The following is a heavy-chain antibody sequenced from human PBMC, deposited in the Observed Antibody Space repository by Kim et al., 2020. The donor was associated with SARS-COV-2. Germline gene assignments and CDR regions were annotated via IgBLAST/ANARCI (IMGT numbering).Heavy chain of an antibody. CDR3: ARRLYMITFGGVIVHDAFDI. V-gene: IGHV1-2*06. D-gene: IGHD3-16*02. J-gene: IGHJ3*02. CDR2: INPNSGGT. CDR1: GYTFTGYY. Sequence: ASVKVSCKASGYTFTGYYMHWVRQAPGQGLEWMGRINPNSGGTNYARKFQGRVTMTRDTSISTAYMELSRLRSDDTAVYYCARRLYMITFGGVIVHDAFDIWGQGTMFTVSS.